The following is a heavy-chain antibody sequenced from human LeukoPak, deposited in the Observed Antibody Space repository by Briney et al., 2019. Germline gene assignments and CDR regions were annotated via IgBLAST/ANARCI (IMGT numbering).Heavy chain of an antibody. Sequence: GGSLRLSCIASGFAFRNYGMHWVRQAPGKGLEWVAVISYDETRKYYVDSVKGRFTISRDNSKNTIYLQMNSLRPEDKAVSYXXXXXGGSETYFYMDVWGKGTTVTISS. V-gene: IGHV3-30*03. CDR3: XXXXGGSETYFYMDV. CDR2: ISYDETRK. D-gene: IGHD5-12*01. J-gene: IGHJ6*03. CDR1: GFAFRNYG.